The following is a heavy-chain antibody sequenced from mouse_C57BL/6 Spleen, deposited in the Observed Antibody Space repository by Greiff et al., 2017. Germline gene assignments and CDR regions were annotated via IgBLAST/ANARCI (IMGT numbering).Heavy chain of an antibody. CDR3: TRGGGDYGGGAMDY. V-gene: IGHV5-9-1*02. Sequence: EVKLMESGEGLVKPGGSLKLSCAASGFTFSSYAMSWVRQTPEKRLEWVAYISSGGDYIYYADTVKGRFTISRDNARNTLYLQMSSLKSEDTAMYYCTRGGGDYGGGAMDYWGQGTSVTVSS. CDR2: ISSGGDYI. CDR1: GFTFSSYA. D-gene: IGHD2-4*01. J-gene: IGHJ4*01.